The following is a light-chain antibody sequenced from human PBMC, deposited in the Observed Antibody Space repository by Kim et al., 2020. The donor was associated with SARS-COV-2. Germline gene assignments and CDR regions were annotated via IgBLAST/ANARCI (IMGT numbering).Light chain of an antibody. CDR2: GDN. V-gene: IGLV6-57*03. CDR3: QSYDSSNLV. CDR1: SGSIASNY. J-gene: IGLJ3*02. Sequence: GKTVTISCTRSSGSIASNYVQWYQQRPGSAPTTVIYGDNQRPSGIPDRFSGSIDSSSNSASLTISGLKTEDEADYYCQSYDSSNLVFGGGTQLTVL.